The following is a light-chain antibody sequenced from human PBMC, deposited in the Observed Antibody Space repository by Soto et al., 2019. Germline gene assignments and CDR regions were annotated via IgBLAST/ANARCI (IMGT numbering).Light chain of an antibody. CDR3: QQYNSYSWT. J-gene: IGKJ1*01. V-gene: IGKV1-5*01. Sequence: DIQMTQSPSTRSASVGDRVTITCRAGQSISSWLAWYQQKPGKAPKLLIYDASSLESGVPSRFSGSGSGTEFTLTISSLQPDDFATYYCQQYNSYSWTFGQGTKVDI. CDR1: QSISSW. CDR2: DAS.